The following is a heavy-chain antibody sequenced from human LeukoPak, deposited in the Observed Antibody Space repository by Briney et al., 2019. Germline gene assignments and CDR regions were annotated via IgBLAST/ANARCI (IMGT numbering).Heavy chain of an antibody. CDR2: ISGSGSST. CDR1: GFTFSSYA. CDR3: VKGATLVGVTPDRS. D-gene: IGHD1-26*01. Sequence: PGGSLRLSCAASGFTFSSYAMNWVRQAPGKGLEWVSGISGSGSSTHYADSVKGRFTISRDNSKNTMYLQMSSLRADDTAVYYCVKGATLVGVTPDRSWGQGTLVTVSS. J-gene: IGHJ4*02. V-gene: IGHV3-23*01.